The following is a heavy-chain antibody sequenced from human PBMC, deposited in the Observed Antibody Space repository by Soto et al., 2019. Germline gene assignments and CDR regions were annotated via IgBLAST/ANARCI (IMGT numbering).Heavy chain of an antibody. CDR1: GYTFSSYW. D-gene: IGHD3-22*01. CDR2: IYPGDSDT. Sequence: GESQRISWNGSGYTFSSYWIGWVSQMSGKGLEWMGIIYPGDSDTRYSPSFQGQVTISADKSISTVYPQWSSLKASDTAMYYCAITRDSSRQFFFDHWGQGTLVTVS. CDR3: AITRDSSRQFFFDH. J-gene: IGHJ4*02. V-gene: IGHV5-51*01.